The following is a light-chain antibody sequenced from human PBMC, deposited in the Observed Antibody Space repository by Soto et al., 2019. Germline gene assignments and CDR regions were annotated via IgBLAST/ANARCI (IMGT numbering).Light chain of an antibody. CDR1: QSVSSDY. Sequence: EIVLTQSPGTLSLSPGERATLSCRASQSVSSDYLAWYQQKPGQAPRLLIYAASIRATGIPDRFSGSGSGTDFTLIISRLEPEDFSLYYCQQYGSAPRTFGQGTKVEIK. CDR2: AAS. CDR3: QQYGSAPRT. J-gene: IGKJ1*01. V-gene: IGKV3-20*01.